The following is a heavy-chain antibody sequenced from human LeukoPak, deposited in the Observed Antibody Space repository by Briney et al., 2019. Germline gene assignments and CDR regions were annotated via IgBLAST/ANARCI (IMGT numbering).Heavy chain of an antibody. CDR2: ISSGSTI. V-gene: IGHV3-11*01. CDR1: GFTFSDYY. Sequence: GGSLRLSCAASGFTFSDYYMSWIRQAPGKGLEWVSYISSGSTIYYADSVKGRFTISRDNAKNSLYLQMNSLRAEDTAVYYCARVMYYDILTGYYPWDYWGQGTLVTVSS. CDR3: ARVMYYDILTGYYPWDY. D-gene: IGHD3-9*01. J-gene: IGHJ4*02.